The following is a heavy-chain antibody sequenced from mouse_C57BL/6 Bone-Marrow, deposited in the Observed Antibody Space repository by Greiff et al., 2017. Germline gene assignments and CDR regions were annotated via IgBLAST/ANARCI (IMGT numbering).Heavy chain of an antibody. Sequence: EVKLVESGGGLVKPGGSLKLSCAASGFSFSDYGMHWVRQAPEKGLEWVAYISSGSSPIYYSDTVKGRFTISRDTAKNTLFMQMTSLMSEDTAMYYWARNDGYYLAYWGQGTLVTVSA. CDR1: GFSFSDYG. CDR3: ARNDGYYLAY. CDR2: ISSGSSPI. V-gene: IGHV5-17*01. D-gene: IGHD2-3*01. J-gene: IGHJ3*01.